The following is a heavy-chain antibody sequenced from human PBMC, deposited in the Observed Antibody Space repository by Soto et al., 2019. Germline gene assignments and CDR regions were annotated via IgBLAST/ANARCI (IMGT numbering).Heavy chain of an antibody. V-gene: IGHV4-59*01. CDR1: SDSISSSY. CDR2: IYYRGTT. J-gene: IGHJ4*02. Sequence: SETLSLTCAVSSDSISSSYWTWIRQPPGKGLEWIGYIYYRGTTNYNPSLKSRVTISVDTSKNHFSLNLRSVTAADTAVYYCARALHSGSGNYPLDYWGQGTLVTVSS. D-gene: IGHD3-10*01. CDR3: ARALHSGSGNYPLDY.